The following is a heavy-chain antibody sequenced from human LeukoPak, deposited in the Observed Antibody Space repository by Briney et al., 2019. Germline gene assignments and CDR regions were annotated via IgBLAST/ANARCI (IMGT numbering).Heavy chain of an antibody. CDR1: GYTFTDYY. Sequence: GASVKVSCKASGYTFTDYYIHWVRQAPGQGLEWMGRINPNSGGTNYAQKFQGRVTMTRDTSISTAYIELRRLRSDDTAVYYCARDFERPDYWGQGTLVTVSS. V-gene: IGHV1-2*06. J-gene: IGHJ4*02. CDR3: ARDFERPDY. CDR2: INPNSGGT.